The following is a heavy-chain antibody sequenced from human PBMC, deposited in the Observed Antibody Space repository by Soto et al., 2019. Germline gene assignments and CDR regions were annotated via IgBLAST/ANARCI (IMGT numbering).Heavy chain of an antibody. Sequence: GDSLKISFQASGYNFGRYWIVCVRQMPGKGLEWMGIIFPGDSDTRYSPSFQGQVTISADKSISTVYLQWRSLKASETAIYFCARGGFIGTTPDYWGKGTRVTVSS. J-gene: IGHJ4*02. CDR2: IFPGDSDT. V-gene: IGHV5-51*01. CDR3: ARGGFIGTTPDY. CDR1: GYNFGRYW. D-gene: IGHD1-7*01.